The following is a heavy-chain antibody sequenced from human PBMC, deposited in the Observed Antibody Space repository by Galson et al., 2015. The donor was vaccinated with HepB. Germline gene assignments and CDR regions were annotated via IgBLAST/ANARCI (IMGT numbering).Heavy chain of an antibody. D-gene: IGHD6-19*01. J-gene: IGHJ4*02. CDR3: AKNPQPFGSSGWFSGIDY. CDR2: ISYDGSNK. Sequence: SLRLSCAASGFTFSNYGMHWVRQAPGKGLEWVAVISYDGSNKYYADSVKGRFTISRDNSKNTLYLQMNSLRAEDTAVYYCAKNPQPFGSSGWFSGIDYWGQGTLVTVSS. V-gene: IGHV3-30*18. CDR1: GFTFSNYG.